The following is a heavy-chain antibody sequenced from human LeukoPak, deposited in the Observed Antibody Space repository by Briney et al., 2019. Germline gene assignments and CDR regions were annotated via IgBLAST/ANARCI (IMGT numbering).Heavy chain of an antibody. Sequence: GGSLRLSCAASGFTFSSYAMHWVRQAPGKGLEWVAVISYDGSNKYYADSVKGRFTISRDNSKNTLYLQMNSLRAEDTAVYYCARGCSGGSCPFDYWGQGTLDTVSS. CDR1: GFTFSSYA. D-gene: IGHD2-15*01. J-gene: IGHJ4*02. CDR3: ARGCSGGSCPFDY. CDR2: ISYDGSNK. V-gene: IGHV3-30-3*01.